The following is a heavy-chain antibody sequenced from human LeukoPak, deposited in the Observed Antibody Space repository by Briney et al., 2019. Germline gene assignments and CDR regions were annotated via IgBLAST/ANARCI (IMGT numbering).Heavy chain of an antibody. V-gene: IGHV4-39*01. CDR2: IHYTGRT. CDR1: GGSISSSSHS. J-gene: IGHJ5*02. D-gene: IGHD6-13*01. CDR3: AQSLGSSNWIGNWFDP. Sequence: KSSETLSLTCTVSGGSISSSSHSWGWIRQPPGKGLEWTGSIHYTGRTYYNPSLKSRVTISVDTSKNQFSLKLSSVTAADTAVYYCAQSLGSSNWIGNWFDPWGQGTLVTVSS.